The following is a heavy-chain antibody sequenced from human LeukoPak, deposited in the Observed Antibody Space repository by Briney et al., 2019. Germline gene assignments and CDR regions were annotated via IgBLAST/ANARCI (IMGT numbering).Heavy chain of an antibody. V-gene: IGHV4-61*02. CDR1: GGSISSGSYY. Sequence: SETLSLTCTVSGGSISSGSYYWSWIRQPAGKGLEWIGRIYTSGSTNYNPSLKSRVTMSVDTSKNQFSLKLSSVTAADTAVYYCARDKSEMAPFDYWGQGTLVTVSS. D-gene: IGHD5-24*01. CDR2: IYTSGST. CDR3: ARDKSEMAPFDY. J-gene: IGHJ4*02.